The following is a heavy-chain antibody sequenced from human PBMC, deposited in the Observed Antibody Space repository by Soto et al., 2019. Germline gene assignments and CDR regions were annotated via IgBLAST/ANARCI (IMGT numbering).Heavy chain of an antibody. Sequence: PSETMSLSCTVADGSSSSSSYYWGWIRQPPGKGLEWIGSIYYSGSTYYNPSLKSRVTISVDTSKNQFSLKLSSVTAADTAVYYCARPKPYCTNGVCYNTGWYFDYWGQGTLVTVSS. CDR2: IYYSGST. J-gene: IGHJ4*02. CDR1: DGSSSSSSYY. V-gene: IGHV4-39*01. D-gene: IGHD2-8*01. CDR3: ARPKPYCTNGVCYNTGWYFDY.